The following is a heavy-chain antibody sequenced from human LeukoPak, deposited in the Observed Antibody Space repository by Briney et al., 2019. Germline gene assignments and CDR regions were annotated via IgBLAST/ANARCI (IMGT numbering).Heavy chain of an antibody. CDR1: GGTFSSYA. V-gene: IGHV1-69*04. Sequence: SVKVSCKASGGTFSSYAISWVRQAPGQGLEWMGRIIPILGIANYAQKFQGRVTITADKSTSTAYMELSSLRSEDTAVYYCARAGSGSQARNWGQGTLVTVSS. CDR3: ARAGSGSQARN. CDR2: IIPILGIA. J-gene: IGHJ4*02. D-gene: IGHD3-3*01.